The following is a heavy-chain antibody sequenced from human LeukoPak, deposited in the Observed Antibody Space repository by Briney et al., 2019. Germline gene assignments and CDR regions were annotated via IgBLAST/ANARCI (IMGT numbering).Heavy chain of an antibody. CDR2: ISSSGSTI. CDR3: ARDNRDDWKGSGTGY. V-gene: IGHV3-48*03. CDR1: GFTFSGYE. J-gene: IGHJ4*02. Sequence: GGSLRLSCAASGFTFSGYEMNWVRQAPGKGLEWVSYISSSGSTIYYADSVKGRFTISRDNAKNSLYLQMNSLRAEDTAVYYCARDNRDDWKGSGTGYWGQGTLVTVSS. D-gene: IGHD3-10*01.